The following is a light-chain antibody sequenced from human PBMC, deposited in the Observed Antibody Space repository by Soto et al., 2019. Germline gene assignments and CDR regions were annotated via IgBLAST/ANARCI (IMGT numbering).Light chain of an antibody. CDR2: LGC. CDR3: MQDRQSVT. CDR1: QSLLNSNGYNY. J-gene: IGKJ5*01. Sequence: VQTQSSLSIPVTPVEAASISCRSSQSLLNSNGYNYLDWYLQKPGQSPHLLFYLGCNRASGVPDRFRGSGSSTDFTLKISIEEAEDVGYYCYMQDRQSVTFGQGTQVEI. V-gene: IGKV2-28*01.